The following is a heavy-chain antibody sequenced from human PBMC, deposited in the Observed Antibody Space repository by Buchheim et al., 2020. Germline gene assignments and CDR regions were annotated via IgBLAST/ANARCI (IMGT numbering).Heavy chain of an antibody. Sequence: VQLVESGGGLVKPGGSLRLSCAASGFTFSDYYMSWIRQAPGKGLEWVSYISSSGSTIYYADSVKGRFTISRDNATNSLYPQMNSLRAEDTAVYYCARVGQYDFWSGYAGLPGWFDPWGQGTL. CDR2: ISSSGSTI. V-gene: IGHV3-11*01. CDR1: GFTFSDYY. CDR3: ARVGQYDFWSGYAGLPGWFDP. D-gene: IGHD3-3*01. J-gene: IGHJ5*02.